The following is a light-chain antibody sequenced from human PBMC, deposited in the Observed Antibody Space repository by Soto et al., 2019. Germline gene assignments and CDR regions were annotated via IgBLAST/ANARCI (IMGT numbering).Light chain of an antibody. Sequence: EIVLTQSPGTLSLSPGERATLSCRASQIVSSSYLAWYQQKPGQAPRLLIYGASSRAICIPDRFSGSGSGTDFTLTISRLEPEDFAVYYCQQYGSSPQTFGQGTKVDI. CDR2: GAS. J-gene: IGKJ1*01. CDR1: QIVSSSY. CDR3: QQYGSSPQT. V-gene: IGKV3-20*01.